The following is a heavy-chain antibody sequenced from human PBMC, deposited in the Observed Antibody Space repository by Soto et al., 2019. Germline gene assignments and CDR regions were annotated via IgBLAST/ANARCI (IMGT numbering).Heavy chain of an antibody. CDR2: IYYSGST. CDR3: ARVGGGYSYGYLEPPDGDYYGMDV. CDR1: GGSISSGDYY. Sequence: PSETLSLTCTVSGGSISSGDYYWSWIRQPPGKGLEWIGYIYYSGSTYYNPSLKSRVTISVDTSKNQFSLKLSSVTAADTAVYHCARVGGGYSYGYLEPPDGDYYGMDVWGQGTTVTVSS. D-gene: IGHD5-18*01. J-gene: IGHJ6*02. V-gene: IGHV4-30-4*01.